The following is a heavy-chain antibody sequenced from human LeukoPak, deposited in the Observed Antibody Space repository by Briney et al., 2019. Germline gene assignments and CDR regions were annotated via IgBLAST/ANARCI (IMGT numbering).Heavy chain of an antibody. CDR1: GGSISSDTYY. CDR3: ARLRGSGSPIGY. V-gene: IGHV4-39*01. CDR2: VYYTGTT. J-gene: IGHJ4*02. D-gene: IGHD3-10*01. Sequence: SETLSLTCTVSGGSISSDTYYWGWIRQPPGKGLEWIGSVYYTGTTYYNPSLKSRTTVSVDTSQNQFSLKLTSVTAADTAVYYCARLRGSGSPIGYWGQGTLVTVSS.